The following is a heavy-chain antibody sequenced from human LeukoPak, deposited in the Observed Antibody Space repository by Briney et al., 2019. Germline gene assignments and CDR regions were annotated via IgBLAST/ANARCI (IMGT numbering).Heavy chain of an antibody. D-gene: IGHD3-22*01. V-gene: IGHV3-23*01. CDR3: AKYYYDSPFDY. Sequence: GGSLRLSCTASGFSFDTYSMNWVRQAPGKGLEWVSGISGSGGNSYYADCVKGRFTISRDNSKNTLYLQMHSLRAEDTAIYYCAKYYYDSPFDYGGQGTLVTVSS. CDR1: GFSFDTYS. CDR2: ISGSGGNS. J-gene: IGHJ4*02.